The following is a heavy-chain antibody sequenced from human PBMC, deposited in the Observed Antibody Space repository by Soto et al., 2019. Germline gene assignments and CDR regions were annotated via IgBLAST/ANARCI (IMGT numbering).Heavy chain of an antibody. CDR1: GYTFTNYG. CDR3: ARVPKLAAYFYDYVDA. Sequence: QVQLLQSGAEVKKPGASVKVSCKDSGYTFTNYGITWVRPAPGQGVEWMVWISAYNGDTDYTQRLQERVTMTADTSTSTAYMELSGLRSDGTAVYYCARVPKLAAYFYDYVDAWGTGTTVTVSS. J-gene: IGHJ6*03. V-gene: IGHV1-18*01. CDR2: ISAYNGDT. D-gene: IGHD6-6*01.